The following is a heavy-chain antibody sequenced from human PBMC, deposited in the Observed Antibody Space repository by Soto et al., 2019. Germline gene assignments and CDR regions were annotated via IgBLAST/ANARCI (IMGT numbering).Heavy chain of an antibody. CDR1: GFIFSYYP. V-gene: IGHV3-48*02. D-gene: IGHD1-26*01. CDR2: ISTSETTM. J-gene: IGHJ4*02. Sequence: GGSLRLSCAASGFIFSYYPMNWIRQAPGKGLEWVSYISTSETTMYYADSVKGRFTISRDNAKNSLYLQMNSLRDDDTAVYYCARGTYSGSHYFSYWGQGTLVTVSS. CDR3: ARGTYSGSHYFSY.